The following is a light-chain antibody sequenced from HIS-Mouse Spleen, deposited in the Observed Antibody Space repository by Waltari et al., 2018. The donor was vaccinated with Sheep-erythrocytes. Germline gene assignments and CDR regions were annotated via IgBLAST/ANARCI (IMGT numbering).Light chain of an antibody. Sequence: DIQMTQSPSTLSASVGDRVTITCRASQSISSWLAWYQQKPGKAPKLLIYKASSLESGVPSRFSGRASGTEFTLTISSLQSDEFATYYCQQYNSYSPLTFGGGTKVEIK. J-gene: IGKJ4*01. CDR1: QSISSW. V-gene: IGKV1-5*03. CDR3: QQYNSYSPLT. CDR2: KAS.